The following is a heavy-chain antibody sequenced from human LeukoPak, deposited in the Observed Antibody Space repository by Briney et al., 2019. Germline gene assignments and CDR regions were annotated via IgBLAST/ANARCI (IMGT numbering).Heavy chain of an antibody. CDR1: GGTFSSYS. CDR3: ARDLRSYGFREDDAFDI. V-gene: IGHV3-21*01. Sequence: AGSLRLSCAASGGTFSSYSMNWVRQTPGKRLKWVSSISSSSSYIYYADSVKGRFTISRENAKNSLYLQMNSLRAEDTAVYYCARDLRSYGFREDDAFDIWGQGTMVTVSS. D-gene: IGHD5-18*01. J-gene: IGHJ3*02. CDR2: ISSSSSYI.